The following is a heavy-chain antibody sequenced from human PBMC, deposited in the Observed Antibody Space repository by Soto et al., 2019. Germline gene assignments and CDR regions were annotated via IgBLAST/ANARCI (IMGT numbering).Heavy chain of an antibody. J-gene: IGHJ6*04. CDR2: ITSGSSYI. CDR1: GFSFSKYA. V-gene: IGHV3-21*01. Sequence: PGGSLRLSCAASGFSFSKYAMHWVRQAPGKGLEWVAVITSGSSYIYYADSVKGRFTISRDNAKNSLYLQMNSLRVEDTAVYYCAKSPEGGLDVWGKGTTVTVSS. CDR3: AKSPEGGLDV.